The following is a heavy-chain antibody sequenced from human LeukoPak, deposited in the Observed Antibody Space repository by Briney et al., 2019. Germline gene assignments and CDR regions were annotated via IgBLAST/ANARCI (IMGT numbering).Heavy chain of an antibody. V-gene: IGHV3-33*01. Sequence: PGRSLLLSCAASGFTFSNYGMHWGRQAPGKGREGVALIWFDGSDKYYADSVQGRFTISRDNSENTLSLQVSSLRAEDTAIYYCARGGEPDYFDYWGQGTLVTVSS. CDR1: GFTFSNYG. CDR2: IWFDGSDK. J-gene: IGHJ4*02. CDR3: ARGGEPDYFDY. D-gene: IGHD2-21*01.